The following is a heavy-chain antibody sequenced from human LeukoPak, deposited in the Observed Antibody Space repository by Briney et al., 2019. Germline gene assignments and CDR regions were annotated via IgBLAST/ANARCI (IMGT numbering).Heavy chain of an antibody. Sequence: QPGGSLRLSCIASGFTFSTYSMNWVRQAPGKGLEWVSYIRSTGTTTIYADSVKGRFTISRDNDKSSLHLQMNSLRDEDTAVYYCAREIVGASDYWGQGTLVTVSS. CDR3: AREIVGASDY. J-gene: IGHJ4*02. CDR2: IRSTGTTT. V-gene: IGHV3-48*02. D-gene: IGHD1-26*01. CDR1: GFTFSTYS.